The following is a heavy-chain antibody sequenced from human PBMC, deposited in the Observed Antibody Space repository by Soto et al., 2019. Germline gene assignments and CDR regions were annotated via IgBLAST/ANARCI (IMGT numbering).Heavy chain of an antibody. V-gene: IGHV1-69*01. D-gene: IGHD2-2*01. CDR1: GGTFSSYA. Sequence: QVQLVQSGAEVKKPGSSVTVSCKASGGTFSSYAISWVRQAPGQGLEWMGGIIPIFGTANYPPKFQGRVTITADESTSTDYMELSSLRSEDTAVYYCARGGYCSSTSCSSFDYWGQGTLVTVSS. CDR3: ARGGYCSSTSCSSFDY. J-gene: IGHJ4*02. CDR2: IIPIFGTA.